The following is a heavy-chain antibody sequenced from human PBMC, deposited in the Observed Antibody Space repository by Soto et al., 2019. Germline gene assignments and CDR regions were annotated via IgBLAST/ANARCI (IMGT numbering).Heavy chain of an antibody. V-gene: IGHV3-33*01. J-gene: IGHJ4*02. D-gene: IGHD2-15*01. CDR1: GFTFSSYG. Sequence: QVQLVESGGGVVQPGRSLRLSCAASGFTFSSYGMHWVRQAPGKGLEWVAVIWYDGSNKYYADSVKGRFTISRDNSKNKLYLQMNSLRAEDMAVYYCARDGYCSGGSCYSVPVFDYWGQGTLVTVSS. CDR2: IWYDGSNK. CDR3: ARDGYCSGGSCYSVPVFDY.